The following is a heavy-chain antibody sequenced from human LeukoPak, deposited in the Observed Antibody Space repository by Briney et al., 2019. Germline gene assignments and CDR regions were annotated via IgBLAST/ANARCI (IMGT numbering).Heavy chain of an antibody. Sequence: GGSLRLSCAASGFTFSSYSMNWVRQAPGKGLEWVSYISSSSSTIYYADSVKGRFTISRDNAKNTLYLQMNSLRAEDTAVYYCARSGGYYYMDVWGKGTTVTVSS. J-gene: IGHJ6*03. CDR3: ARSGGYYYMDV. CDR2: ISSSSSTI. CDR1: GFTFSSYS. V-gene: IGHV3-48*04.